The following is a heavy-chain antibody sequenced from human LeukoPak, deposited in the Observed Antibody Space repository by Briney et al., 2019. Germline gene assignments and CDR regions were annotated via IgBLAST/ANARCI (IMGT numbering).Heavy chain of an antibody. J-gene: IGHJ3*02. CDR3: AREFHRAFDI. V-gene: IGHV4-59*01. Sequence: SETLSLTCTVSGGSISSYYWSWIRQPPGKGLEWIGYIYYSGSTNYNPSLKSRVTILVDTSKNQFSLKLSSVTAADTAVYYCAREFHRAFDIWGQGTMVTVSS. CDR2: IYYSGST. CDR1: GGSISSYY.